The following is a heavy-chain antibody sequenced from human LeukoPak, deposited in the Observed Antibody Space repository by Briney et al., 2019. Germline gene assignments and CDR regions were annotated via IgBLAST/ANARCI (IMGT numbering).Heavy chain of an antibody. V-gene: IGHV1-69*05. D-gene: IGHD6-6*01. J-gene: IGHJ4*02. CDR2: IIPIFGTA. CDR1: GGTFSSYA. Sequence: ASVKVSCKASGGTFSSYAISWVRRAPGQGLEWMGGIIPIFGTANYAQKFQGRLTITTDESTSTAYMELSSLRSDDTAVYYCARDSRSSSSAYYFDYWGQGTLVTVSS. CDR3: ARDSRSSSSAYYFDY.